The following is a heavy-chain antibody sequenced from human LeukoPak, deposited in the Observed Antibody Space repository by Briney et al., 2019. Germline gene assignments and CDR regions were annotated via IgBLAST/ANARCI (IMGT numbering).Heavy chain of an antibody. CDR2: SSSSDDGK. J-gene: IGHJ4*01. D-gene: IGHD2-21*01. CDR3: AKAPVTSCRGAFCYPFDY. Sequence: PGGSLRLSCTASGLSLNNYAMSWVRQVPGKGLEWFSASSSSDDGKWYAESVRGRFTISRDTSKNTVYLQMNSLRVEDAGVYYCAKAPVTSCRGAFCYPFDYWGHGTLVTVSS. V-gene: IGHV3-23*01. CDR1: GLSLNNYA.